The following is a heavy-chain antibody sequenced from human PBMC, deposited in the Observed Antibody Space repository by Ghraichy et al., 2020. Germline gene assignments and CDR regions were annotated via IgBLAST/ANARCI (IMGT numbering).Heavy chain of an antibody. CDR3: AREIGGTPYNWNYGFDP. CDR2: INAGNGNT. J-gene: IGHJ5*02. CDR1: GYTFTSYA. D-gene: IGHD1-7*01. Sequence: ASVKVSCKASGYTFTSYAMHWVRQAPGQRLEWMGWINAGNGNTKYSQKFQGRVTITRDTSASTAYMELSSLRSEDTAVYYCAREIGGTPYNWNYGFDPWGQGTLVTVSS. V-gene: IGHV1-3*01.